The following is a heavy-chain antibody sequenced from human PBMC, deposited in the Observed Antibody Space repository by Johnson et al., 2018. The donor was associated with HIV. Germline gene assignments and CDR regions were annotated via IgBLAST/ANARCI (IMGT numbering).Heavy chain of an antibody. V-gene: IGHV3-74*01. J-gene: IGHJ3*02. Sequence: VQLVESGGGLVQPGGSLRLSCAASRFSFSNYWMHWVRQAPGKGLVWVSRINSDGSTTTYAASVKGRFTISRDNAKNTLYLQMNSLRAEDTAVYYCARDNGGAFDIWGQGTMVTVSS. CDR2: INSDGSTT. CDR3: ARDNGGAFDI. D-gene: IGHD4-23*01. CDR1: RFSFSNYW.